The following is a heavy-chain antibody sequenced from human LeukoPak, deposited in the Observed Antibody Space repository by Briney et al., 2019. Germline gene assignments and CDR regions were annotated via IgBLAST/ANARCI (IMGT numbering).Heavy chain of an antibody. J-gene: IGHJ4*02. CDR2: INPNSGGT. D-gene: IGHD3-22*01. V-gene: IGHV1-2*02. CDR3: AREISDSSGYYDGDY. Sequence: ASVKVSCKASGYTFTGYYMHWVRQAPGQGLEWMGWINPNSGGTNYAQKFQGRVTMTRDTSISTPYMELSRLRSDDTAVYYCAREISDSSGYYDGDYWGQGTLVTVSS. CDR1: GYTFTGYY.